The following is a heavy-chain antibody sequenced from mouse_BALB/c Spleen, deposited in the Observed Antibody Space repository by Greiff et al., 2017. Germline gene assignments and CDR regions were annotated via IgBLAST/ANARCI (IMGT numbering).Heavy chain of an antibody. J-gene: IGHJ3*01. Sequence: VKLKQPGAELVRPGASVKLSCKASGYTFTSYWMNWVKQRPEQGLEWIGRIDPYDSETHYNQKFKDKAILTVDKSSSTAYMQLSSLTSEDSAVYYCASPTTTVVATGFAYWGQGTLVTVSA. CDR2: IDPYDSET. V-gene: IGHV1-74*01. CDR3: ASPTTTVVATGFAY. CDR1: GYTFTSYW. D-gene: IGHD1-1*01.